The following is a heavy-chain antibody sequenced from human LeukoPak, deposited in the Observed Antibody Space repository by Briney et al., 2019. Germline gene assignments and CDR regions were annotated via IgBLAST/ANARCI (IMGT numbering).Heavy chain of an antibody. V-gene: IGHV3-23*01. CDR3: VRAGTRGLAFDI. CDR1: GFTFGSHD. Sequence: RGSLRLACAASGFTFGSHDMSWVRQAPGKGLEWVSGISASGGSTFYADSVKGRFTISRDNSKNTLYLQMNGMRVEDTAVYCCVRAGTRGLAFDIWGQGTMVTVSS. J-gene: IGHJ3*02. D-gene: IGHD3/OR15-3a*01. CDR2: ISASGGST.